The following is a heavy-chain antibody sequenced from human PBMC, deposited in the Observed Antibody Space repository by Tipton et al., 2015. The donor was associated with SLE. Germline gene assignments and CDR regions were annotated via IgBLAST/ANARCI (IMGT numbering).Heavy chain of an antibody. CDR2: IYYSGST. J-gene: IGHJ3*02. Sequence: TLSLTCTVSGGSISSSSYYWGWIRQPPGKGLEWIGSIYYSGSTYYNPSLKGRGTMSLDTSKNQFSLKVSSVTAADTAVYYCARPGANWDDAFGIWGQGTMVTVSS. CDR3: ARPGANWDDAFGI. D-gene: IGHD7-27*01. V-gene: IGHV4-39*07. CDR1: GGSISSSSYY.